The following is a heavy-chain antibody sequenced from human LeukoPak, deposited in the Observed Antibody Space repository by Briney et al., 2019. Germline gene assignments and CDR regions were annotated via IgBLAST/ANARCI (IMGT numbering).Heavy chain of an antibody. V-gene: IGHV1-3*01. J-gene: IGHJ4*02. D-gene: IGHD3-22*01. CDR1: GYTFTSYA. CDR3: AREGYDSSGYYWVFDY. CDR2: INAGNGNT. Sequence: GASVRVSCKASGYTFTSYAMHWVRQAPGQRLEWMGWINAGNGNTKYSQKFQGRVTITRDTSASTAYMELSSLRSEDTAVCYCAREGYDSSGYYWVFDYWGQGTLVTVSS.